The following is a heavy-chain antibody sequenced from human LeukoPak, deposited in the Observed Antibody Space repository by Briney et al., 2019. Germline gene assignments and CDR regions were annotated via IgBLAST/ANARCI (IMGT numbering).Heavy chain of an antibody. J-gene: IGHJ6*03. D-gene: IGHD1-26*01. CDR3: ARDIVDRYYYYYMDV. CDR1: GGSISSGSYY. V-gene: IGHV4-61*02. CDR2: IYTSGST. Sequence: PSETLSLTCTVSGGSISSGSYYWSWIRQPAGKGLEWIGRIYTSGSTNCNPSLKSRVTISVDTSKNQFSLKLSSVTAADTAVYYCARDIVDRYYYYYMDVWGKGTTVTVSS.